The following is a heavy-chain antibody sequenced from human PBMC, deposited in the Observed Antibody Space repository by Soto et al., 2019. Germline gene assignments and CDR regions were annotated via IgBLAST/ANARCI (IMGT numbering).Heavy chain of an antibody. D-gene: IGHD6-25*01. CDR1: GFTFSSYA. CDR3: AYSSAPFDY. V-gene: IGHV3-23*01. CDR2: SSGSGGST. Sequence: GGSLRLSGAASGFTFSSYAMSWVRQPPGKGLEWVSASSGSGGSTYYADSVKGRFTITRDNSTNTLYLQMNSLRAELTSVYYCAYSSAPFDYWGQGTLVTVSS. J-gene: IGHJ4*02.